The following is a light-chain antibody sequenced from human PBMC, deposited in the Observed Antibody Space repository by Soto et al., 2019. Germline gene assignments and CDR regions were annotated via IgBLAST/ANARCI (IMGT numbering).Light chain of an antibody. CDR2: KAS. CDR3: QQYNSYSRT. J-gene: IGKJ1*01. V-gene: IGKV1-5*03. CDR1: QSIRND. Sequence: MQMAQCPSALSGSVGDRVTLPCRASQSIRNDLGWYQQKPGKAPKLLIYKASSLESGVPSRFSGSGSGTEFTLTISSLQPDDFATYYCQQYNSYSRTFGQGTKVDIK.